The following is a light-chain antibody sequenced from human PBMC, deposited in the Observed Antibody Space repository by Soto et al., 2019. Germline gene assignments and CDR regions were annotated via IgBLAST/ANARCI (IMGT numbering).Light chain of an antibody. CDR2: EGS. Sequence: QSALTQPASVSGSPGQSITISCTGTSSDVGSYNLVSWYQQHPGKAPKLMIYEGSKRPSGVSNRFSGSKSGNTASLTISGLQAEDEADYYCCSYAAGRGFGGGTKLTVL. J-gene: IGLJ2*01. V-gene: IGLV2-23*01. CDR1: SSDVGSYNL. CDR3: CSYAAGRG.